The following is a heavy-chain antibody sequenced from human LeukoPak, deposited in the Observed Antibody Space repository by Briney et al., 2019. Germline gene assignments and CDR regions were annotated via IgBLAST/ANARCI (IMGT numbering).Heavy chain of an antibody. CDR2: IIPILGTA. Sequence: GASVKVSCKASGGTFSSYAISWMRQAPGQGLEWMGGIIPILGTANYAQKFQGRVTITTDESTSTAYMELSSLRSEDTAVYYCARSIPVVTASQGGPFGYWGQGTLVTVSS. CDR3: ARSIPVVTASQGGPFGY. D-gene: IGHD2-21*02. V-gene: IGHV1-69*05. CDR1: GGTFSSYA. J-gene: IGHJ4*02.